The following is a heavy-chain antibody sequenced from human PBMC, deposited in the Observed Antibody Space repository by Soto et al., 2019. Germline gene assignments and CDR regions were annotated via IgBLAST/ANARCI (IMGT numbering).Heavy chain of an antibody. CDR3: ARHVRGFSDPHDAFDI. CDR1: GGSISRSW. CDR2: IYDSESS. J-gene: IGHJ3*02. Sequence: SETLSLTCSVSGGSISRSWWSWIRQPPGKGLEWIGSIYDSESSNYNPSLKSRVTISIDTSKKQLSPKLTSVTAADTAVYYCARHVRGFSDPHDAFDIWGQGTMVTVSS. V-gene: IGHV4-59*08.